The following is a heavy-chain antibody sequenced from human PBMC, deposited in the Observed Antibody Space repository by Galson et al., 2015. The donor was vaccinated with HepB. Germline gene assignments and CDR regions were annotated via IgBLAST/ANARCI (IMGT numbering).Heavy chain of an antibody. D-gene: IGHD3-3*01. Sequence: SLRLSCAASGFTFSTNSMNWVRQAPGKGLEWVSGINGRGSTRSYSDAVKGRFSISRDNSKDTVFLQMDNLRAEDTAVYYCVKEGSWFGGDWFDPWGQGALVTFS. V-gene: IGHV3-23*01. CDR2: INGRGSTR. CDR1: GFTFSTNS. CDR3: VKEGSWFGGDWFDP. J-gene: IGHJ5*02.